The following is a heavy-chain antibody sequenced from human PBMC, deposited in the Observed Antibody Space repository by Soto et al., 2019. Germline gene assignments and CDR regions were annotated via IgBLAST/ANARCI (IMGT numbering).Heavy chain of an antibody. CDR2: IKQDGSEK. Sequence: GGSLRLSCAASGFTFSSYWMSWVRQAPGKGLEWVANIKQDGSEKYYVDSVKGRFTISRDNAKNSLYLQMNSLRAEDTAVYYCARSAVEAYCGGDCYSHAFDIWGQGTMVTVSS. D-gene: IGHD2-21*02. CDR1: GFTFSSYW. V-gene: IGHV3-7*01. CDR3: ARSAVEAYCGGDCYSHAFDI. J-gene: IGHJ3*02.